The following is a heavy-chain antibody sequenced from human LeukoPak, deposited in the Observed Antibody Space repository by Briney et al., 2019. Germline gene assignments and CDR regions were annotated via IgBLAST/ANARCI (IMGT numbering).Heavy chain of an antibody. J-gene: IGHJ5*02. Sequence: ASVKVSCKASGYTFTNYGISWVRQAPGHGLEWMGWISAYNGNTNYAQKLQGRVTMTTDTSTTTAYMELRSLRSDDTAMYFCARLGYCSGSSCPTSYYNWFDPWGQGTLVTVSS. CDR3: ARLGYCSGSSCPTSYYNWFDP. D-gene: IGHD2-15*01. CDR2: ISAYNGNT. V-gene: IGHV1-18*01. CDR1: GYTFTNYG.